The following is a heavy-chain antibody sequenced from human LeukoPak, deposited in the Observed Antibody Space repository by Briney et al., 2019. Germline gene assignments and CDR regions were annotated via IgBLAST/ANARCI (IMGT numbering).Heavy chain of an antibody. J-gene: IGHJ4*02. CDR1: GFTFSSYW. V-gene: IGHV3-7*01. CDR3: ARVSAEWLLFY. D-gene: IGHD3-3*01. CDR2: IKQDGGEK. Sequence: GGSLRLSCAASGFTFSSYWMTWVRQAPGKGLEWVANIKQDGGEKYYLDSVKGRFTISRDNAKNSLYLQMNSLRAEDTAVYYCARVSAEWLLFYWGQGTLVTVSP.